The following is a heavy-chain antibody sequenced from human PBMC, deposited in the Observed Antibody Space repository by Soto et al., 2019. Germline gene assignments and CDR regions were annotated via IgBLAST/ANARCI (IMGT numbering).Heavy chain of an antibody. CDR1: GFSFSSYR. J-gene: IGHJ5*02. V-gene: IGHV3-48*01. Sequence: GGSLGLSCAASGFSFSSYRMNWVRQDPGKGLEWVSYISSSSSTIYYADSVKGRFTISRDNAKNPLYLQMNSLRAEDTAVYYCARDPTDCSSTSCPYNWFDPWGQGTLVTVSS. D-gene: IGHD2-2*01. CDR3: ARDPTDCSSTSCPYNWFDP. CDR2: ISSSSSTI.